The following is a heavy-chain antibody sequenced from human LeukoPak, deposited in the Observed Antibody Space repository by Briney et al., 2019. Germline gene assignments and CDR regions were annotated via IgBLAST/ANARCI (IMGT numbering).Heavy chain of an antibody. J-gene: IGHJ4*02. D-gene: IGHD3-22*01. V-gene: IGHV1-18*01. CDR1: GYTFTSYG. Sequence: ASVKVSCKASGYTFTSYGISWVRQAPGQGLEWMGWISAYNGNTNYAQKLQGRVTMTTDTSTSTAYMELRSLRSDDTAVYYCARGLYDTSGYYIFDYWGQGTLVTVSS. CDR3: ARGLYDTSGYYIFDY. CDR2: ISAYNGNT.